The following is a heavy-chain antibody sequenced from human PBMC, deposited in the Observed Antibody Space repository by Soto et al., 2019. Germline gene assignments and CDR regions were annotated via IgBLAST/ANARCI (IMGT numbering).Heavy chain of an antibody. V-gene: IGHV1-69*13. Sequence: WASVKVSCKASGGTFSSYAISWVRQAPGQGLEWMGGIIPIFGTANYAQKVQGRVTITADESTSTAYMELSSLRSEDTAVYYCARRGPIGIAARQYFDYWGQGTLVTVSS. D-gene: IGHD6-6*01. CDR1: GGTFSSYA. J-gene: IGHJ4*02. CDR3: ARRGPIGIAARQYFDY. CDR2: IIPIFGTA.